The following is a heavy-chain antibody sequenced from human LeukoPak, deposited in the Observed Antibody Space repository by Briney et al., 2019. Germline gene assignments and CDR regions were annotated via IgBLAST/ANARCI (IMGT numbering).Heavy chain of an antibody. CDR2: IYYNGSP. V-gene: IGHV4-59*01. D-gene: IGHD6-13*01. CDR3: ARDYEQLGTWAYGH. J-gene: IGHJ4*02. CDR1: GASLISYY. Sequence: SETLSLTCTVSGASLISYYWNWIRQPPGKGLEWIGYIYYNGSPNYNPSLKSRVTMSQDTSKNQFSLKLTSVTAADTAVYYCARDYEQLGTWAYGHWGQGTLVTVSS.